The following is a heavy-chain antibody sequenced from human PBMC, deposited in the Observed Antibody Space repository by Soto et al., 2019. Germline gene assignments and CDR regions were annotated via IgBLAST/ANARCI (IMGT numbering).Heavy chain of an antibody. V-gene: IGHV3-23*01. CDR2: ISGSGDNT. CDR3: AKNLWDPQEYYYYGMDV. D-gene: IGHD3-16*01. Sequence: PGGSLRLSCAASGFTFSKYVMSWVRQAPGKGLEWVSSISGSGDNTYYADSVKGRFTISRDNSKNTLFLQMNSLRAEDTAVYYCAKNLWDPQEYYYYGMDVWGQGTTVTVSS. CDR1: GFTFSKYV. J-gene: IGHJ6*02.